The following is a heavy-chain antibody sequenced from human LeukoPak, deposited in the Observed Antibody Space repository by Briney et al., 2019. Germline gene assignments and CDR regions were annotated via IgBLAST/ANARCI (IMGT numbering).Heavy chain of an antibody. V-gene: IGHV3-9*03. J-gene: IGHJ3*02. CDR1: GFTFHDYA. Sequence: GRSLRLSCAASGFTFHDYAMHWVRQAPGKGLEWVSGISWNSGSIGYADSVKGRFTISRDNAKNSLYLQMNSLRAEDMALYYCAKVHYGSGSYYNGAFDIWGQGTMVTVSS. D-gene: IGHD3-10*01. CDR3: AKVHYGSGSYYNGAFDI. CDR2: ISWNSGSI.